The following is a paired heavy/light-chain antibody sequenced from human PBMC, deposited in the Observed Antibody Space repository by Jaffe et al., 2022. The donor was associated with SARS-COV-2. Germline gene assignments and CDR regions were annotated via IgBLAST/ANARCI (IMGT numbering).Heavy chain of an antibody. V-gene: IGHV4-39*01. Sequence: QLQLQESGPGRVKPSETLSLTCSVSGASIIISSYYWGWIRQPPGKGLEWIESFYYSGSTYYNPSLKSRVTRSVDTSKNQFSLTLSSVTAADTAVYYCARGGGVGITDFDSWGQGTLVTVSS. CDR1: GASIIISSYY. J-gene: IGHJ4*02. CDR2: FYYSGST. CDR3: ARGGGVGITDFDS. D-gene: IGHD3-16*01.
Light chain of an antibody. CDR1: SSNIGNNY. J-gene: IGLJ2*01. V-gene: IGLV1-51*02. CDR3: GTWDSGLSAGVV. Sequence: QSVLTQPPSVSAAAGQKVTISCSGSSSNIGNNYVSWYQQLPGTAPKLLIYENDKRPSGIPDRFSGSKSGTSATLGITGLQTGDEADYYCGTWDSGLSAGVVFGGGTKLTVL. CDR2: END.